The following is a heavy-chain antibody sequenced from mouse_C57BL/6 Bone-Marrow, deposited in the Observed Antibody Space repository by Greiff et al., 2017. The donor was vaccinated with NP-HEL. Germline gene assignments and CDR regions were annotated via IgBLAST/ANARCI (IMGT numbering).Heavy chain of an antibody. CDR2: ILPGSGST. D-gene: IGHD1-1*01. V-gene: IGHV1-9*01. CDR1: GYTFTGYW. J-gene: IGHJ4*01. CDR3: ARVWGSSYGFDYALDY. Sequence: QVQLQQSGPELMKPGASVKLSCKATGYTFTGYWIEWVKQRPGHGLEWIGQILPGSGSTNYNEKFKGKATFTADKSSNTAYMQLSRLTSEDSAIYYCARVWGSSYGFDYALDYWGRGTSVTVTA.